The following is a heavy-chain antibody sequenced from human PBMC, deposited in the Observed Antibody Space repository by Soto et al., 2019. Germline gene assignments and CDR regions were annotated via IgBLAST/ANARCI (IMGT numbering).Heavy chain of an antibody. D-gene: IGHD6-19*01. V-gene: IGHV3-30-3*01. Sequence: QVQLVESGGGVVQPGRSLRLSCAASGFTFSSYAMHWVHQAPGKGLEWVAVISYDGSNKYYADSVKGRFTISRDNYKNPLDLQMNSLRAEDTAVYYCASRSSGWYALPYYYYGMDVWGQGTTVTVSS. CDR1: GFTFSSYA. CDR2: ISYDGSNK. J-gene: IGHJ6*02. CDR3: ASRSSGWYALPYYYYGMDV.